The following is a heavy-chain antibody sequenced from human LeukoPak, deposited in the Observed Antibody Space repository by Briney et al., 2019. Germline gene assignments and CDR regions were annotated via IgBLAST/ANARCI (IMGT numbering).Heavy chain of an antibody. CDR3: ARRGHYGGYFDY. CDR1: GGSMSPYY. CDR2: RYSTGIT. J-gene: IGHJ4*02. Sequence: SETLSLTCTVSGGSMSPYYWNWIRQSPGKGLEWIGYRYSTGITNYNPSLKSRVTISVDTSKNQFSLKLSSVTAADTAVYYCARRGHYGGYFDYWGQGTLVTVSS. V-gene: IGHV4-59*08. D-gene: IGHD4-23*01.